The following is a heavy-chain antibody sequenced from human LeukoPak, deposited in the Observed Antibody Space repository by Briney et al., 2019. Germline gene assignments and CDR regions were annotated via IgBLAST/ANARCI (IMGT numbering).Heavy chain of an antibody. CDR2: IDWDDDK. J-gene: IGHJ4*02. CDR1: GFSLATSGMC. Sequence: SGPTLVNPAQTLTLTCTFSGFSLATSGMCVSWIRQPPGKALEWLALIDWDDDKSYSTSLKTRLTISKDTSKNQVVLTMTNMDPVDTATYYCARGSSHGFDYWGQGTLVTVSS. V-gene: IGHV2-70*01. CDR3: ARGSSHGFDY.